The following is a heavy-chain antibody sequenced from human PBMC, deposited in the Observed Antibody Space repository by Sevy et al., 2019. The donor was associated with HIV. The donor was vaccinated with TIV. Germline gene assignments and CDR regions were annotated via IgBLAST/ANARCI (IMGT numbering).Heavy chain of an antibody. CDR3: AKGIAVAGSSIPYYFDY. V-gene: IGHV3-23*01. D-gene: IGHD6-19*01. CDR2: ISGSGGST. CDR1: GFTFSSYA. J-gene: IGHJ4*02. Sequence: GGSLRLSCAASGFTFSSYAMSWVRQAPGKGLEWVSAISGSGGSTYYADSVKGRFTISRDNSKNTLYLQMNSLRAEDTAVYYCAKGIAVAGSSIPYYFDYWGQRTLVTVSS.